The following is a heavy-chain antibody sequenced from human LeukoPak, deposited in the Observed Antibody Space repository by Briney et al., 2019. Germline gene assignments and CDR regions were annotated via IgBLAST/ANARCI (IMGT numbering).Heavy chain of an antibody. D-gene: IGHD5-12*01. J-gene: IGHJ4*02. CDR2: VGISSGNA. V-gene: IGHV3-48*04. CDR3: ARDHRYAFDN. Sequence: GGSLRLSCAASGFTFSDYSMNWVRQAPGKGLEWISYVGISSGNAKYADSVKGRFTISGDSAKNSVFLQMNSLRVEDTAVYYCARDHRYAFDNWGQGTLVTVSS. CDR1: GFTFSDYS.